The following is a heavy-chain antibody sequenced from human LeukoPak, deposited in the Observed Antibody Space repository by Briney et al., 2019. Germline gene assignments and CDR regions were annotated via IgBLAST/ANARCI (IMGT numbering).Heavy chain of an antibody. V-gene: IGHV4-59*01. CDR2: IYYSGST. Sequence: PSEPLSLTCTVSGGSISSYYWSWIRQPPGKGLEWIGYIYYSGSTNYNPSLKSRVTISVDTSKNQFSLKLSSVTAADTAVYYCARVGDPPNYYYYYYMDVWGKGTTVTVSS. CDR1: GGSISSYY. CDR3: ARVGDPPNYYYYYYMDV. J-gene: IGHJ6*03. D-gene: IGHD3-10*01.